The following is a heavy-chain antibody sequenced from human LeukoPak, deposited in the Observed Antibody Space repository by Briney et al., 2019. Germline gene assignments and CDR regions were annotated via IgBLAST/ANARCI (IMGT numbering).Heavy chain of an antibody. V-gene: IGHV1-46*01. D-gene: IGHD1-26*01. CDR2: INPSGGST. CDR1: GYTFTSYY. Sequence: GASVKASCKASGYTFTSYYMHWVRQAPGQGLEWMGIINPSGGSTSYAQKFQGRVTMTRDMSTSTVYMELSSLRSEDTAVYYCARDSLRGKWELWGQGTLVTVSS. CDR3: ARDSLRGKWEL. J-gene: IGHJ4*02.